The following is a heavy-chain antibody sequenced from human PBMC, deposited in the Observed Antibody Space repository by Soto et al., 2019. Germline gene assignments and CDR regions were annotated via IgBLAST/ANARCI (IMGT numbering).Heavy chain of an antibody. J-gene: IGHJ4*02. CDR2: IKQDGSEK. CDR1: GFTFGNDW. V-gene: IGHV3-7*03. CDR3: ARGDYFDRRFDF. D-gene: IGHD3-9*01. Sequence: EVQLVESGGGLVQPGGSLRLSCVASGFTFGNDWMSWVRQAPGKGLEWVATIKQDGSEKYYVDSVKGRFTVSRDNTKNSLYLQMNYLRAEDTAVYYCARGDYFDRRFDFWGQGALVTVSS.